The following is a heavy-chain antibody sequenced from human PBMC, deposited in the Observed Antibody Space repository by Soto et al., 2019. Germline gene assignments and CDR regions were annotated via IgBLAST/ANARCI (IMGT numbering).Heavy chain of an antibody. CDR3: ARDQDIVVVPAGLGWFDP. CDR2: ISAYNGNT. V-gene: IGHV1-18*01. J-gene: IGHJ5*02. D-gene: IGHD2-2*01. Sequence: AGVQVSSMASGYTFTSYGNSWVRQAPGQGLEWMGWISAYNGNTNYAQKLQGRVTMTTDTSTSTAYMELRSLRSDDTAVYYCARDQDIVVVPAGLGWFDPWGQGTLVTVS. CDR1: GYTFTSYG.